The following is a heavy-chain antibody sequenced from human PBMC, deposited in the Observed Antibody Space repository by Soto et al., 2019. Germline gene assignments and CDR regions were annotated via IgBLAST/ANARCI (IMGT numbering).Heavy chain of an antibody. CDR1: GGTFSSYR. J-gene: IGHJ4*02. V-gene: IGHV1-69*01. CDR2: IVPIYRTA. D-gene: IGHD6-13*01. CDR3: VRDSGATLSSS. Sequence: QVQLVQSGAEVKKPGSSVKVSCKASGGTFSSYRINLVRQAPGQGLEWVGGIVPIYRTADYAQKFQGRVTITADESARTSYMELRSLKSQDTAVYYCVRDSGATLSSSWGQGTLSTVSS.